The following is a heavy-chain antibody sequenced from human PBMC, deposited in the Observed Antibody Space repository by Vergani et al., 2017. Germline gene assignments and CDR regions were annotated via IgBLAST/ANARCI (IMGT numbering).Heavy chain of an antibody. CDR1: GYSISSGYY. CDR3: ARGSSGYGH. Sequence: QVQLQESGPGLVKPSETLSLTCTVSGYSISSGYYWGWIRQPPGKGLEWIGYIYYSGSTYYNPSLKSRVTISVDTSKNQFSLKLSSVTAADTAVYYCARGSSGYGHWGQGTLVTVSS. D-gene: IGHD6-13*01. CDR2: IYYSGST. V-gene: IGHV4-38-2*02. J-gene: IGHJ5*02.